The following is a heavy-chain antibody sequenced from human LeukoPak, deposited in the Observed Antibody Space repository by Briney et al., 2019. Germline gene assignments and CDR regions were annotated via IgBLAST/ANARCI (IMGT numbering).Heavy chain of an antibody. Sequence: PGGSLRLSCVGSGFILSRYWMHWVRQAPGKGLVWVSRINSDGSATEYADSVKGRFTISRDNAKNTLYLQMNSLRPEDTAVYYCVRLLDSDYWGQGTLVTVSS. V-gene: IGHV3-74*01. D-gene: IGHD2-15*01. CDR1: GFILSRYW. CDR3: VRLLDSDY. CDR2: INSDGSAT. J-gene: IGHJ4*02.